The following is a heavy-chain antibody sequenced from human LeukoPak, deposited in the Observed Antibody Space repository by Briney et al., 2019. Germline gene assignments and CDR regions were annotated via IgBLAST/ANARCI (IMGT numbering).Heavy chain of an antibody. J-gene: IGHJ4*02. CDR2: IYYSGST. CDR3: ARCRLESGSYYYFDY. D-gene: IGHD1-26*01. CDR1: GGSISSYY. V-gene: IGHV4-59*01. Sequence: KTSETLSLTCSVSGGSISSYYWSWIRQPPGKGLEWIGYIYYSGSTNYNPSLKSRVTISVDTSKNQFSLKLSSVTAADTAVYYCARCRLESGSYYYFDYWGQGTLVTVSS.